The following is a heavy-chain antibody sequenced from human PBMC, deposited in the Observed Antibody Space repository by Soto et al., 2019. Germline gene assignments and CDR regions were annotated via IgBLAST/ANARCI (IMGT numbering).Heavy chain of an antibody. Sequence: PSETLSLTCTVSGGSFTSTNYFWGWIRQPPGKGLEWIGYMYYNGNTFYSPSLKSRVTMSVDTSKRQFSLDLSSVTAADTAVYYCARHSTVTTPIDYFDYWGQGTLVTVSS. CDR3: ARHSTVTTPIDYFDY. CDR2: MYYNGNT. CDR1: GGSFTSTNYF. D-gene: IGHD4-17*01. V-gene: IGHV4-39*01. J-gene: IGHJ4*02.